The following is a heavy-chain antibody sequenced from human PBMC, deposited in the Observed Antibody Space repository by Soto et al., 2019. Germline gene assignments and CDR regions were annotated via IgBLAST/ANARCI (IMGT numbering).Heavy chain of an antibody. CDR2: IYYNGNT. CDR1: GGSISSSNYF. J-gene: IGHJ5*02. Sequence: PSETLSLTCTVSGGSISSSNYFWGWIRQPPGKGLEWMGSIYYNGNTYQNPSLKSRVSIYVDASKNQFSLQLSSVTAADTAVYYCARHGGAAPATDWFDPWGQGTLVTVSS. CDR3: ARHGGAAPATDWFDP. V-gene: IGHV4-39*01. D-gene: IGHD6-13*01.